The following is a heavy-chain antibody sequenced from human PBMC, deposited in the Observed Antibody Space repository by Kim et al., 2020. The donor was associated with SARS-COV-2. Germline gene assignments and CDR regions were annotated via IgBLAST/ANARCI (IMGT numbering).Heavy chain of an antibody. CDR1: GGTFSSYA. CDR2: IIPIFGTA. Sequence: SVKVSCKASGGTFSSYAISWVRQAPGQGLEWMGGIIPIFGTANYAQKFQGRVTITADESTSTAYMELSSLRSEDTAVYYCAGLLFRELCPGYYYMDVGGKRTTVRVSS. CDR3: AGLLFRELCPGYYYMDV. D-gene: IGHD3-10*01. J-gene: IGHJ6*03. V-gene: IGHV1-69*13.